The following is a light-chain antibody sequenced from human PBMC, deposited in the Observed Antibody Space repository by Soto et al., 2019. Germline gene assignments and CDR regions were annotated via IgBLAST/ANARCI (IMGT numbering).Light chain of an antibody. Sequence: EIVMTQSPATLSVSPGERASLSCRASQSVGSNLAWYQQTAGQAPRLLIYGASTRATGIPARFSSSGSGTAFTLTFRSLHSEDFAVYSRQQYANSPYTFGQGTKLEIK. CDR1: QSVGSN. CDR2: GAS. CDR3: QQYANSPYT. J-gene: IGKJ2*01. V-gene: IGKV3-15*01.